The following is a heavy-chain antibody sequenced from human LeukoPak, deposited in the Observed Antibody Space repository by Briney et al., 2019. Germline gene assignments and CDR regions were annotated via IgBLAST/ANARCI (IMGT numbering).Heavy chain of an antibody. CDR3: ARGGGWPYCYYGMDV. D-gene: IGHD6-19*01. Sequence: ASVKVSCKASGYTFTGYYILWVRQAPGQGLEWMGWISAYNGNTNYAQKLQGRVTMTTDTSTSTAYMELRSLRSDDTAVYYCARGGGWPYCYYGMDVWGQGTTVTVSS. J-gene: IGHJ6*02. CDR1: GYTFTGYY. CDR2: ISAYNGNT. V-gene: IGHV1-18*04.